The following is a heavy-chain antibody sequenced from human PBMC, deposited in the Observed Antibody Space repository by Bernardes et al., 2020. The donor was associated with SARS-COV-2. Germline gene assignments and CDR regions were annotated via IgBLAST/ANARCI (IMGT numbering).Heavy chain of an antibody. CDR3: ARWELLVTGRDY. V-gene: IGHV1-18*01. CDR1: GYTFSNYG. CDR2: ISGNNRNS. J-gene: IGHJ4*02. D-gene: IGHD1-26*01. Sequence: ASVKVSCKTSGYTFSNYGITWVRQAPGQGLEWMAWISGNNRNSDSAQKFRGRVTLTTDTSTNTAYMELRSLTSDDTAVYYCARWELLVTGRDYWGQGTLVTVSS.